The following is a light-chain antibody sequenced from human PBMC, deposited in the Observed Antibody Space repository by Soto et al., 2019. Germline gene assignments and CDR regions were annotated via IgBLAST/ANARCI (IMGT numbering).Light chain of an antibody. CDR1: QSVNSY. V-gene: IGKV3-11*01. CDR2: DVS. J-gene: IGKJ4*01. CDR3: QQRSNWPRLT. Sequence: EIVLTQSPATLSVSPGERGTLSCRASQSVNSYLAWYQQKPGQAPRLLIYDVSNRATGIPARFSGSGSGTDFTLTISSLEPEDFAVYYCQQRSNWPRLTFGGGTNVEIK.